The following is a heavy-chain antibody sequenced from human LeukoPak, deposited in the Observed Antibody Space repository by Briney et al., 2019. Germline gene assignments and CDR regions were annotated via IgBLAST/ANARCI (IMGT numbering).Heavy chain of an antibody. J-gene: IGHJ4*02. V-gene: IGHV3-30*18. Sequence: GGSLRLSCAASGFTFSSYGMHWVRQAPGKGLAWVAVISYDGSNKYYADSVKGRFTISRDNSKNTLYLQMNSLRAEDTAVYYCAKVSHTAMVKGYFDYWGQGTLVTVSS. CDR2: ISYDGSNK. D-gene: IGHD5-18*01. CDR1: GFTFSSYG. CDR3: AKVSHTAMVKGYFDY.